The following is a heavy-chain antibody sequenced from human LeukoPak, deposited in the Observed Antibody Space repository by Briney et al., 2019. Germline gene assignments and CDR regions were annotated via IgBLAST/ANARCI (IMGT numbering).Heavy chain of an antibody. J-gene: IGHJ3*02. D-gene: IGHD3-16*01. CDR2: IYNSGST. CDR3: ARVLDLSKRGLDAFDI. Sequence: PSETLSLTCSVSGGSINVYYWSWIRQAAGKGPEWIGRIYNSGSTNYNPSLKSRVTMSVDTSKKQFSLKLSSATAADTAVYYCARVLDLSKRGLDAFDIWGQGTMVTVSS. V-gene: IGHV4-4*07. CDR1: GGSINVYY.